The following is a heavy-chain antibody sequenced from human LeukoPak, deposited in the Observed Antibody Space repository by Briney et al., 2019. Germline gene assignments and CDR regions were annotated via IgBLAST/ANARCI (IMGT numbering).Heavy chain of an antibody. D-gene: IGHD6-13*01. J-gene: IGHJ4*02. CDR2: IYYSGST. CDR3: ARHVAGIDY. Sequence: SETLSLTXTVSGGSIRNYYWSWIRQPPGKGLEWIGYIYYSGSTNYNPSLKSRVTISVDTSKNQFSLKLSSVTAADTAVYYCARHVAGIDYWGPGTLVTVSS. V-gene: IGHV4-59*01. CDR1: GGSIRNYY.